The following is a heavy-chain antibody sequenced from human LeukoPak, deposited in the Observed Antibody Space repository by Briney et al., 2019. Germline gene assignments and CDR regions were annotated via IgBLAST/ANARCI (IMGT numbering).Heavy chain of an antibody. Sequence: GASVKVSCKASGYNFTGYCMHWVRQAPGQGLEWMGWINPNSGGTNYAQKFQGRVTMTRDTSISTAYMDLSGLRSDDTAVYYCARGFVVRGVSPIRPPLSGAFHIWGQGTMVTVSS. J-gene: IGHJ3*02. D-gene: IGHD3-10*01. V-gene: IGHV1-2*02. CDR1: GYNFTGYC. CDR2: INPNSGGT. CDR3: ARGFVVRGVSPIRPPLSGAFHI.